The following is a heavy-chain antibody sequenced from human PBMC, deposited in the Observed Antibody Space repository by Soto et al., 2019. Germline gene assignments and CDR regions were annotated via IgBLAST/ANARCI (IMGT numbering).Heavy chain of an antibody. CDR3: AHRVLRTVFGLVTTTAIYFDF. CDR1: GFSLTTRGVG. D-gene: IGHD3-3*01. CDR2: IYWDDDK. J-gene: IGHJ4*02. Sequence: QITLNESGPTLVKPTQPLTLTCTFSGFSLTTRGVGVGWIRQSPGKAPEWLALIYWDDDKRYSPSLKSRLTITKDTSKNQVVLTMANLDPADTATYYCAHRVLRTVFGLVTTTAIYFDFWGQGTPVAVSS. V-gene: IGHV2-5*02.